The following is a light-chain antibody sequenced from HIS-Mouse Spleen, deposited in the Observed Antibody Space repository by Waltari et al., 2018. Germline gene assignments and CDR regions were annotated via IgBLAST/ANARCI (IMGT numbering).Light chain of an antibody. Sequence: QSALTQPASVSGSPGQSITISCTGTSSDVGSYNLVSWYQQHPGKAPKLMIYEGSKRTAGVCNRLEGSKSGKRESLTSAGLQAEEEADYYCCSYAGSSTFVVFGGGTKLTVL. CDR2: EGS. CDR3: CSYAGSSTFVV. J-gene: IGLJ2*01. V-gene: IGLV2-23*01. CDR1: SSDVGSYNL.